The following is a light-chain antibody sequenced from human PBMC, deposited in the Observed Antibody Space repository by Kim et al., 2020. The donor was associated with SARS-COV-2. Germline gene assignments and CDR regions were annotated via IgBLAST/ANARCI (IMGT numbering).Light chain of an antibody. CDR1: QSVTSNY. CDR3: QQYAGSPLYS. J-gene: IGKJ2*03. V-gene: IGKV3-20*01. Sequence: VLRQSPGTLSLSPGDRATLSCRASQSVTSNYLAWYQQKPGQAPRLLIYGASTRATGIPDRFTGSGSGTDFSLTISTLEPEDFAVYYCQQYAGSPLYSFGQGTKLEI. CDR2: GAS.